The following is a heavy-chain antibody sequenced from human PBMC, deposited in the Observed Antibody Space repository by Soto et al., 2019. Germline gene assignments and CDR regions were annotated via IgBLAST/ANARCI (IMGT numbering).Heavy chain of an antibody. V-gene: IGHV1-18*01. CDR2: ISAYYGDT. J-gene: IGHJ4*02. Sequence: QVHLVQSGGEVKKPGASVKVSCKASGYTFTDYGISWVRQAPGQGLEWMGWISAYYGDTNYAQKIQGRVTMTTDTSTSTAYMELRSLRSDDSAMYYCVRESEEMATIMYAYWGQGTLVTVSS. D-gene: IGHD5-12*01. CDR1: GYTFTDYG. CDR3: VRESEEMATIMYAY.